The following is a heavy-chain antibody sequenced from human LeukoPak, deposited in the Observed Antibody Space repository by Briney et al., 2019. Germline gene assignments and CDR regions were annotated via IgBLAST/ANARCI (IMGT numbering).Heavy chain of an antibody. CDR3: AVSPVLLWVGSAGADAFEI. D-gene: IGHD3-10*01. Sequence: SETLSLTCTVSAGSISSYYWSWLRQAQGKGLEWIGYIYYSGSAYYNPSPNSRVIISVDTSKNQFSLKLSSVAAADTAVYCCAVSPVLLWVGSAGADAFEIWGQGTMVTVSS. J-gene: IGHJ3*02. CDR1: AGSISSYY. V-gene: IGHV4-59*01. CDR2: IYYSGSA.